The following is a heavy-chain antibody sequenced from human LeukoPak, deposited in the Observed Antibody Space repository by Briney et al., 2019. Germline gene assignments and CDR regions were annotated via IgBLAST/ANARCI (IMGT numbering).Heavy chain of an antibody. V-gene: IGHV4-61*02. J-gene: IGHJ4*02. Sequence: PSETLSLTCTVSGGSISSGSYYWSWIRQPAGKGLEWIGRIYTSGSTNYNPSLKSRVTISVDTSKNQFSLKLSSVTAADTAVYYCASSFYYYDSSGSLDYWGQGTLVTVSS. CDR3: ASSFYYYDSSGSLDY. CDR2: IYTSGST. D-gene: IGHD3-22*01. CDR1: GGSISSGSYY.